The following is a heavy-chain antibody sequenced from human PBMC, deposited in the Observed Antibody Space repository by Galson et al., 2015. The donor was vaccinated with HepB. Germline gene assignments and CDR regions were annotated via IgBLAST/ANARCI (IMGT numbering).Heavy chain of an antibody. Sequence: SLRLSCAASGFTFSSYAMHWVRQAPGKGLEWVAVISYDGSNKYYADSVKGRFTISRDNSKNTLYLQMNSLRAEDTAVYYCARDPGDYVLFYFDYWGQGTLVTVSS. D-gene: IGHD4-17*01. CDR1: GFTFSSYA. J-gene: IGHJ4*02. V-gene: IGHV3-30-3*01. CDR2: ISYDGSNK. CDR3: ARDPGDYVLFYFDY.